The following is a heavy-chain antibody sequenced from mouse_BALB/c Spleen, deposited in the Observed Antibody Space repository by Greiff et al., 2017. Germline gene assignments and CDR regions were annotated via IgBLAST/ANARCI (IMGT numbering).Heavy chain of an antibody. CDR1: GYTFTSYW. CDR2: INPSTGYT. J-gene: IGHJ3*01. Sequence: QVQLQQSGAELAKPGASVKMSCKASGYTFTSYWMHWVKQRPGQGLEWIGYINPSTGYTEYNQKFKDKATLTADKSSSTAYMQLSSLTSEDSAVYYCASYDGYYAWFAYWGQGTLVTVSA. CDR3: ASYDGYYAWFAY. D-gene: IGHD2-3*01. V-gene: IGHV1-7*01.